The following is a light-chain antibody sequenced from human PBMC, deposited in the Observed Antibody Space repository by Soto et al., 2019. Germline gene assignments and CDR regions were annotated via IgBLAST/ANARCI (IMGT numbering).Light chain of an antibody. CDR2: GAS. CDR3: QQYGSSVRT. V-gene: IGKV3-20*01. CDR1: QSVSSSY. Sequence: EIVLTQSPGTLSLSPGERATLSCRASQSVSSSYLAWYQQKPGQAPRLLIYGASSRATGIPDRVSGSGSGTDFTLTISRLEPEDFAVYYCQQYGSSVRTFCQGTKVEIK. J-gene: IGKJ2*02.